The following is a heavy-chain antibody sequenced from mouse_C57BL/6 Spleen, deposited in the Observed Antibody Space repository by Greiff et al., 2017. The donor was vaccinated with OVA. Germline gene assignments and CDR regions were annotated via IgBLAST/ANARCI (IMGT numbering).Heavy chain of an antibody. V-gene: IGHV5-16*01. CDR2: INYDGSST. Sequence: EVMLVESEGGLVQPGSSMKLSCTASGFTFSDYYMAWVRQVPEKGLEWVANINYDGSSTYYLDSLKSRFILSRENAKNILYLKMSSLKSEDAATDYCAREDGYYSFDYWGQGTTLTVSS. CDR1: GFTFSDYY. CDR3: AREDGYYSFDY. J-gene: IGHJ2*01. D-gene: IGHD2-3*01.